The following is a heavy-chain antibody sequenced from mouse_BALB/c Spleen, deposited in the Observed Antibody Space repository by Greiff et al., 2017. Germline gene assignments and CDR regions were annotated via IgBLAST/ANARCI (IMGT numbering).Heavy chain of an antibody. V-gene: IGHV1S126*01. Sequence: QVQLQQSGPQLVRPGASVKISCKASGYSFTSYWMHWVKQRPGQGLEWIGMIDPSDSETRLNQKFKDKATLTVDKSSSTAYMQLSSPTSEDSAVYYCARDYGNYFAWFAYWGQGTLVTVSA. D-gene: IGHD2-1*01. CDR2: IDPSDSET. CDR1: GYSFTSYW. CDR3: ARDYGNYFAWFAY. J-gene: IGHJ3*01.